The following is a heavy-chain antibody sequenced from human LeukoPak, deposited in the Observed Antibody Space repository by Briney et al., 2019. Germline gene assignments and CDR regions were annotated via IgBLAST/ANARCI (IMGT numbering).Heavy chain of an antibody. D-gene: IGHD6-19*01. V-gene: IGHV3-53*01. CDR3: AGGQMFTSGGFDD. J-gene: IGHJ4*02. CDR1: GFTFSDYE. Sequence: PGGSLRLSCAASGFTFSDYEMSWVRQAAGKGLEWVSVIYTGGDTYYADSVRGRFTIFRDTSKNTVNLQMNSLRAEDTALYYCAGGQMFTSGGFDDWGQGTLVTVSS. CDR2: IYTGGDT.